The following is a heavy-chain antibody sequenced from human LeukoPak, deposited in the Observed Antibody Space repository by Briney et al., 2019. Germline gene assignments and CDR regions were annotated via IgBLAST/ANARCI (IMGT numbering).Heavy chain of an antibody. CDR2: IIPIFGTA. CDR1: GGTFSSYA. CDR3: ARQTLVRGYSYGDVY. J-gene: IGHJ4*02. Sequence: SVKVSCKASGGTFSSYAMSWVRQAPGQGLEWMGGIIPIFGTANYAQKFQGRVTITADKSTSTAYMELSSLRSEDTAVYCCARQTLVRGYSYGDVYWGQGTLVTVS. D-gene: IGHD5-18*01. V-gene: IGHV1-69*06.